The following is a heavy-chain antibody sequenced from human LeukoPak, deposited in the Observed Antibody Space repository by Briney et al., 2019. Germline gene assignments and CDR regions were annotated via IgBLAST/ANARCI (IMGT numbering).Heavy chain of an antibody. D-gene: IGHD3-9*01. CDR1: GYTFTGYY. V-gene: IGHV1-69*02. CDR3: ARPGLYYDILTA. J-gene: IGHJ5*02. CDR2: IIPILGIA. Sequence: SVKVSCKASGYTFTGYYMHWVRQAPGQGLEWMGRIIPILGIANYAQKFQGRVTITADKSTSTAYMELSSLRSEDTAVYYCARPGLYYDILTAWGQGTLVTVSS.